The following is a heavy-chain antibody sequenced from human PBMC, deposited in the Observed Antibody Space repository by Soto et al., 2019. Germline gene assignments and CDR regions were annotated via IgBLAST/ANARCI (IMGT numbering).Heavy chain of an antibody. CDR2: IYYSGST. CDR3: ARRYCSGGSCWSREAFDI. CDR1: GGSISSSSYY. J-gene: IGHJ3*02. D-gene: IGHD2-15*01. V-gene: IGHV4-39*01. Sequence: QLQLQESGPGLVKPSETLSLTCTVSGGSISSSSYYWGWIRQPPGKGLEWIGSIYYSGSTYYNPSLKSRVTISVDTSKNQFSLKLSSVTAADTAVYYCARRYCSGGSCWSREAFDIWGQGTMVTVSS.